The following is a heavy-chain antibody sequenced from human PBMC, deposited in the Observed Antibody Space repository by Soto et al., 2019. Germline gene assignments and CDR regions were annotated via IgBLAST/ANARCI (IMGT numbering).Heavy chain of an antibody. V-gene: IGHV4-59*01. CDR1: GGSITTYQ. CDR3: ARDYGDYSFVFDF. D-gene: IGHD4-17*01. J-gene: IGHJ4*02. Sequence: SETLSLTCTVSGGSITTYQWSWIRQPPGKGLEWIGGYSGFTDYNPSLESRATISVDHSKNQFSLTLRSVTAADSAVYYCARDYGDYSFVFDFWGQGALVTSPQ. CDR2: YSGFT.